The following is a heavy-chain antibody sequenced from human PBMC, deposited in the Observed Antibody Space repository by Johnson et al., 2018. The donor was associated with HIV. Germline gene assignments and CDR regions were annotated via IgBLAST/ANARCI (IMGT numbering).Heavy chain of an antibody. V-gene: IGHV3-33*06. J-gene: IGHJ3*01. Sequence: QVQLVESGGGVVQPGRSLRLSCAASGFTFSSYGMHWVRQAPGKGLEWVAVIWYDGSNKYYADSVKGRFTISRDNSKNTLYLQMNSLRAEDTAVYYCAKDPGMVHEGADAFDVWGQGTMVIVSS. CDR3: AKDPGMVHEGADAFDV. CDR1: GFTFSSYG. D-gene: IGHD2-8*01. CDR2: IWYDGSNK.